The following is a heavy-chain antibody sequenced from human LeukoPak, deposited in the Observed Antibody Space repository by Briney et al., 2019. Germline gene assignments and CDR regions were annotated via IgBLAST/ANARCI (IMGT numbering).Heavy chain of an antibody. D-gene: IGHD1-14*01. CDR2: IGPTGSDR. J-gene: IGHJ4*02. Sequence: GGSLRLSCTASGLTFSTSGCNWARQAPGKGLEWGASIGPTGSDRSPADSIKGRFTISRDNANNFLYLQMNRLRAEDAAMYYCATETNGRHYDYWGQGSLLTVSS. V-gene: IGHV3-21*03. CDR3: ATETNGRHYDY. CDR1: GLTFSTSG.